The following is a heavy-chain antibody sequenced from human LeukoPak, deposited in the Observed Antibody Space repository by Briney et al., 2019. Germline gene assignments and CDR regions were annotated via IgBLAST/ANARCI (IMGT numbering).Heavy chain of an antibody. Sequence: GSLRLSCAGSGFTFSNYWMTWVRQPPGKGLEWIGEINHSGSTNYNPSLTSRVTISVDTSKNQFSLKLSSVTAADTAVYYCASSHYYGSGSYYNPLYYWGQGTLVTVSS. V-gene: IGHV4-34*01. CDR2: INHSGST. CDR3: ASSHYYGSGSYYNPLYY. D-gene: IGHD3-10*01. CDR1: GFTFSNYW. J-gene: IGHJ4*02.